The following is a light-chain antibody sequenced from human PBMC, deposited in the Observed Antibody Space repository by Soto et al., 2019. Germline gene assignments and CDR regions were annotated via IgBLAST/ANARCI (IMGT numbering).Light chain of an antibody. CDR3: SIFAGGNSVI. CDR2: GVT. J-gene: IGLJ2*01. V-gene: IGLV2-8*01. CDR1: SSDIGSYVY. Sequence: QSTLTQPPSASGSPGQSVAISCTGTSSDIGSYVYVSWYQQHPGKAPKLLIYGVTQRPSGVPDRFSGSKSGNTASLTVSGLKVEDEADYYCSIFAGGNSVIFGGGTKLTVL.